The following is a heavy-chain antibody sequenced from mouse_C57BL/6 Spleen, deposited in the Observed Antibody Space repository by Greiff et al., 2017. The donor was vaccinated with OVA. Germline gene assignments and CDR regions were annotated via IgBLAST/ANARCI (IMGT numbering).Heavy chain of an antibody. Sequence: QVQLQQPGTELVKPGASVKLSCKASGYTFTRYWMHWVKQRPGQGLEWMGNINPGSGGTNYNEKFKGKATLTADKSSSTAYMQLSSRTSEDSSVYFCARYSSGYSYAMDYWGQGTSVTVSS. CDR1: GYTFTRYW. V-gene: IGHV1-53*01. J-gene: IGHJ4*01. CDR2: INPGSGGT. D-gene: IGHD3-2*02. CDR3: ARYSSGYSYAMDY.